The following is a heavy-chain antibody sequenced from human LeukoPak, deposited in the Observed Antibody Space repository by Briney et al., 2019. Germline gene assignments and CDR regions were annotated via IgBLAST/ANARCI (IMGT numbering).Heavy chain of an antibody. J-gene: IGHJ4*01. CDR1: GFTFTDYA. CDR2: ISSDGNTQ. CDR3: VRDLTSGARFDF. V-gene: IGHV3-30*04. Sequence: PGRSLRLSCAASGFTFTDYAFNWVRQTPGKGMEGVAIISSDGNTQSYADPLKGRFTISRDNFRDTVFPELTTLRPEDTGLYYCVRDLTSGARFDFWGPGTLVTVSS. D-gene: IGHD3-9*01.